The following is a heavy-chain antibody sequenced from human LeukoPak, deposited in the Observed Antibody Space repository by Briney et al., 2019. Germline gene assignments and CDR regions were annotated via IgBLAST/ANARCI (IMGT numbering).Heavy chain of an antibody. Sequence: HPGGSLRLSCAASGFTFSSYAMSWVRQAPGKGLEWVSAISGSGGSTYYADSVKGRFTICRDNSKNTLYLQMNSLRAEDTAVYYCAKYSSVVAATGFDPWGQGTLVTVSS. V-gene: IGHV3-23*01. D-gene: IGHD2-15*01. J-gene: IGHJ5*02. CDR2: ISGSGGST. CDR1: GFTFSSYA. CDR3: AKYSSVVAATGFDP.